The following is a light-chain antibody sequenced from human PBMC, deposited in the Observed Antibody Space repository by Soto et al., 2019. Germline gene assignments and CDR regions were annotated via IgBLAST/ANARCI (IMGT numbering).Light chain of an antibody. J-gene: IGKJ2*01. Sequence: DIQMTQSPSTLSASVGDRVTITCRASQSISSWLAWYQQKPGKAPKLLIYEASSLEIGVPSRFSGRGSGTEFTLTISSLQPDDFATYYCQQYNGYSVTFGQGTKLEI. CDR1: QSISSW. V-gene: IGKV1-5*03. CDR2: EAS. CDR3: QQYNGYSVT.